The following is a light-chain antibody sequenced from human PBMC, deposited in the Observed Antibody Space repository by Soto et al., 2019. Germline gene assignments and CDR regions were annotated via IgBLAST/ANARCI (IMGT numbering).Light chain of an antibody. CDR3: SSYTGSSTFVV. CDR2: EVT. Sequence: QSVLTHPASVSGSPGQSITISCTGPSSDVGSYNLVSWYQQHPGKAPKLMIYEVTKRPSGVSNRFSGSKSGNTASLTISGLQAEDEAEYYCSSYTGSSTFVVFGGGTKLTVL. V-gene: IGLV2-23*02. J-gene: IGLJ2*01. CDR1: SSDVGSYNL.